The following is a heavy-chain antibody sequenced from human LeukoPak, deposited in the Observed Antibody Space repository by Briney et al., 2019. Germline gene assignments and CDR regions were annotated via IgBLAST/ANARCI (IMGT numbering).Heavy chain of an antibody. CDR1: GGSINIYY. J-gene: IGHJ6*02. Sequence: SETLSLTCIVSGGSINIYYWSWIRQPAGKGLEWIGRIYVSGSTNYNPSLKSRVTISVDTSKNQFSLKLSSVTAADTAVYYCAGEWYYYYGMDVWGQGTTVTVSS. CDR2: IYVSGST. V-gene: IGHV4-4*07. CDR3: AGEWYYYYGMDV.